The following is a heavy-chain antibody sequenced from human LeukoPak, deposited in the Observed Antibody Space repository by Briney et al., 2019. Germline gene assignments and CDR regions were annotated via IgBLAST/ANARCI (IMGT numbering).Heavy chain of an antibody. D-gene: IGHD3-10*01. CDR3: ARRGAMVRGVIHYYYYYMDV. CDR1: GGSFSGYY. V-gene: IGHV4-34*01. Sequence: SETLSLTCAVYGGSFSGYYWSWIRQPPGKGLEWIGEINHSGSTNYNPSLKSRVTISVDTSKNQFSLKLSSVTAADTAVYYCARRGAMVRGVIHYYYYYMDVWGKGTTVTISS. CDR2: INHSGST. J-gene: IGHJ6*03.